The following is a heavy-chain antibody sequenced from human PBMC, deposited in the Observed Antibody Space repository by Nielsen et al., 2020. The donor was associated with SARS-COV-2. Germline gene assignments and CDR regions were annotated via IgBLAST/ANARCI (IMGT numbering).Heavy chain of an antibody. D-gene: IGHD6-19*01. Sequence: ASVKVSCKASGYTFSNFGLSRVRQAPGRGLEWTGWISGFNGNTNYLQKFKGRVTMTTHSSTGTVYMELRSLRADDTAIYYCARWRTYGNGWDFWGQGTLVTVSS. CDR1: GYTFSNFG. V-gene: IGHV1-18*01. CDR3: ARWRTYGNGWDF. CDR2: ISGFNGNT. J-gene: IGHJ4*02.